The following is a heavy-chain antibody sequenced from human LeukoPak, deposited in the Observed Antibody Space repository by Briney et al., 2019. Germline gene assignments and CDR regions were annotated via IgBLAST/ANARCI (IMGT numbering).Heavy chain of an antibody. CDR3: ARPKLGYCSSVTCSAPNYYFDY. J-gene: IGHJ4*02. V-gene: IGHV3-48*01. CDR2: ISSSGSTI. CDR1: KFTFSSYG. D-gene: IGHD2-2*01. Sequence: PGGSLRLSCAAPKFTFSSYGMNWVRQAPGKGLEWVSYISSSGSTIYYADSVRGRFTISRDNTKRSLYLQMDSLRAEDTAVYYCARPKLGYCSSVTCSAPNYYFDYWGQGTLVTVSS.